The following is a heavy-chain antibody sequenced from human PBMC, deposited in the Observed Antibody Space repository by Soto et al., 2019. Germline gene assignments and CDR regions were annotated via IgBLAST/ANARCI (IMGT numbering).Heavy chain of an antibody. CDR3: AKGITMIVVVTHYFDY. CDR1: GFTFSSYA. CDR2: ISGSGGST. J-gene: IGHJ4*02. Sequence: PGGSLRLSCAASGFTFSSYAMSWVRQAPGKGLEWVSAISGSGGSTYYADSVKGRFTISRDNSKNTLYLQMNSLRAEDTAVYYCAKGITMIVVVTHYFDYWGQGTLVTVSS. V-gene: IGHV3-23*01. D-gene: IGHD3-22*01.